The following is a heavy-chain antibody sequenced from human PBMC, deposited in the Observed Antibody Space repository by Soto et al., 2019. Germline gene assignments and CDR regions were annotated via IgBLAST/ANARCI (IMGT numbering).Heavy chain of an antibody. CDR1: SGSISSSGYY. D-gene: IGHD6-6*01. CDR3: ARHFSYTRSSPFDS. V-gene: IGHV4-39*01. CDR2: IYYSGST. Sequence: PSETLSLTCTVSSGSISSSGYYWGWIRQPPGEGLEWIGSIYYSGSTHYNPSLKSRVTIFVDTSKNQFSLKLSSVTAADTAVYYCARHFSYTRSSPFDSWGQGTLVTVSS. J-gene: IGHJ4*02.